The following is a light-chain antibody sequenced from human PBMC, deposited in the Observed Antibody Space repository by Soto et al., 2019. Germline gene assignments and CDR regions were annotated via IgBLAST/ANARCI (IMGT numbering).Light chain of an antibody. CDR3: MQALQPLFT. CDR1: QSLLHSNGYNY. J-gene: IGKJ3*01. Sequence: DIVMTQSPLSLPVTPGEPASISCRSSQSLLHSNGYNYLDWYLQKPGQSPQLLIYLGSNRASGVPDRFSSSESGTDFTLKISRVEAEDVGVYYCMQALQPLFTFGPGTKVDIK. V-gene: IGKV2-28*01. CDR2: LGS.